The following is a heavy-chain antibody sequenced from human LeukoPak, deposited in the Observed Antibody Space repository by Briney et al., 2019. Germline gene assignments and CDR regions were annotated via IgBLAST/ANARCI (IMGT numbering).Heavy chain of an antibody. CDR2: ISSSSSYI. V-gene: IGHV3-21*01. J-gene: IGHJ4*02. CDR3: ARDSVYGGYSDY. Sequence: GGSLRLSCAASGFTFSSYSMNWVRQAPGKGLEWVSSISSSSSYIYYADSVKGRFTISRDNAKNSLYLQMNSLRAEDTAVYYCARDSVYGGYSDYWGQGTLVTVSS. CDR1: GFTFSSYS. D-gene: IGHD4-17*01.